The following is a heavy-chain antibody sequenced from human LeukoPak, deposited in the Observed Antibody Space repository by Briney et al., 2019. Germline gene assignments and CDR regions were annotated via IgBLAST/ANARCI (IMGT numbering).Heavy chain of an antibody. CDR2: ISYDGNNK. V-gene: IGHV3-30*03. D-gene: IGHD3-22*01. CDR1: GFTFSSYV. J-gene: IGHJ5*02. CDR3: ARDSSPWYYYDRSGSNGFDP. Sequence: PGRSLILSCAASGFTFSSYVMHWVRQAPGKGLEWVAGISYDGNNKYYADSVKGRFTISRDNSKNTLFLQMNSLRAEDTAVYYCARDSSPWYYYDRSGSNGFDPWGQGTLVTVSS.